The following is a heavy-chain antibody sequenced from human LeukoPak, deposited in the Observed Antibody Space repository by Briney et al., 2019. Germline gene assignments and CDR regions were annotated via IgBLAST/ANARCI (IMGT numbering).Heavy chain of an antibody. J-gene: IGHJ3*02. CDR3: IRDRFGERTFEI. V-gene: IGHV3-13*01. CDR1: GFAFSNFD. D-gene: IGHD3-10*01. Sequence: GGSLRPSCAASGFAFSNFDMHWVHQSTGGRLEWVAHILVNGDTQYAGSVKGRFTISRENAKSSVYLQMNSLRDGDTAVYHCIRDRFGERTFEIWGQGTMVTVSS. CDR2: ILVNGDT.